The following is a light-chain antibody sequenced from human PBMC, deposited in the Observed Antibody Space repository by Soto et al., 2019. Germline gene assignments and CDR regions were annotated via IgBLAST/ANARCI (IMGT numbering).Light chain of an antibody. V-gene: IGLV2-11*01. CDR2: DVS. CDR3: CSYAGSYSLV. CDR1: SNDVGAYNY. Sequence: QSALTQPRSVSGSPGQSVTISCTGTSNDVGAYNYVTWYQQYPGKAPKLMIYDVSYRPSGVPDRFSGSKSGNTASLTISGLQAEDEADYYCCSYAGSYSLVFGGGTQLTVL. J-gene: IGLJ2*01.